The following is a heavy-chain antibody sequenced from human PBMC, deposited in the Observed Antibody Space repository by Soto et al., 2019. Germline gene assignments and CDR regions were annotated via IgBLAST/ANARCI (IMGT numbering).Heavy chain of an antibody. CDR1: AFTFSSYA. V-gene: IGHV3-23*01. D-gene: IGHD2-15*01. J-gene: IGHJ4*02. Sequence: EVQLLESGGGLVQPGGSLRLSCAASAFTFSSYAMSWVRQAPGKGLEWVSGISGIGGSTYYADSVKGRFTISRDNSKNTLYLQMNSLRAEDTAVYYCARLFDIVGVVGAWYYFDYWGQGTLVTVSS. CDR3: ARLFDIVGVVGAWYYFDY. CDR2: ISGIGGST.